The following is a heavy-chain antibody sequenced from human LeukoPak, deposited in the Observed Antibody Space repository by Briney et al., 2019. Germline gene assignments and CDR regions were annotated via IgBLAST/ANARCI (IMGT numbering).Heavy chain of an antibody. V-gene: IGHV4-61*02. CDR1: GGSISSGGYY. J-gene: IGHJ4*02. CDR3: AREYYYDSSCYPYYFDY. Sequence: SETLSLTCTVSGGSISSGGYYWSWIRQPPGKGLEWIGRIYTSGTTNYNPSLKSRVTMSIDTSKNQFSLKLISVTAADTAVYYCAREYYYDSSCYPYYFDYWGQGTLVTVSS. CDR2: IYTSGTT. D-gene: IGHD3-22*01.